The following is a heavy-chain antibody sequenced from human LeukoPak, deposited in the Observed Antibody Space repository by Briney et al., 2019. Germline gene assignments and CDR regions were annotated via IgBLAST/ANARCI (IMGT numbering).Heavy chain of an antibody. CDR1: GYTFTSYD. CDR2: MNPNSGNT. V-gene: IGHV1-8*02. CDR3: ARAALAPRGAFDI. J-gene: IGHJ3*02. Sequence: GASVKVSCKASGYTFTSYDINWVRQATGQGLEWMGWMNPNSGNTGYAQKFQGRVTMTTDTSTSTAYMELRSLRSDDTAVYYCARAALAPRGAFDIWGQGTMVTVSS. D-gene: IGHD2-15*01.